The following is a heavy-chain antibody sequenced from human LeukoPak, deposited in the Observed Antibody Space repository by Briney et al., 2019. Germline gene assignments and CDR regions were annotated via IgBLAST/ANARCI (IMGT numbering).Heavy chain of an antibody. CDR2: IYYSGST. D-gene: IGHD3-22*01. CDR3: ARDRDTMIGDAFDI. V-gene: IGHV4-59*01. J-gene: IGHJ3*02. Sequence: TASETLSLTCTVSGGSISSYYWSWIRQPPGKGLEWIGYIYYSGSTNYNPSLKSRVTISVDTSKNQFSPKLSSVTAADTAVYYCARDRDTMIGDAFDIWGQGTMVTVSS. CDR1: GGSISSYY.